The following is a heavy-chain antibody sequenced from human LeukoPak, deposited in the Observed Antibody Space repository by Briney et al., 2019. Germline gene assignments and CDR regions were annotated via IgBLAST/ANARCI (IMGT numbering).Heavy chain of an antibody. Sequence: PSETLSLTCTVSGGSISSSSYYWGWIRQPPGKGLEWIGSIYYSGSTYYNPSLKSRVTISVDTSKNQFPLKLSSVTAADTAVYYCARLGSWFLQNPGYYDSSGPSLVAAFDIWGQGTMVTVSS. CDR2: IYYSGST. CDR1: GGSISSSSYY. D-gene: IGHD3-22*01. CDR3: ARLGSWFLQNPGYYDSSGPSLVAAFDI. V-gene: IGHV4-39*01. J-gene: IGHJ3*02.